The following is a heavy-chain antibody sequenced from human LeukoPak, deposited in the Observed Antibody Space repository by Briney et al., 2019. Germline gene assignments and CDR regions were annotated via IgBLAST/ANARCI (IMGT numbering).Heavy chain of an antibody. CDR2: IYYSRST. V-gene: IGHV4-30-4*01. J-gene: IGHJ6*03. Sequence: SETLSLTCTVSGGSISSGDYYWRWLRQPPGKGLEGIGYIYYSRSTHYNSSLKSRVPISIDTSKNQFSLKLSSVTAADTAVYDCARVRDSGGMDVWGKGTTVTVSS. CDR3: ARVRDSGGMDV. CDR1: GGSISSGDYY. D-gene: IGHD1-26*01.